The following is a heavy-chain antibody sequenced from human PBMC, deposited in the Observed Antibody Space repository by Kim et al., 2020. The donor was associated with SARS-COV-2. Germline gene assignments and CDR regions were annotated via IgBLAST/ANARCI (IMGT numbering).Heavy chain of an antibody. V-gene: IGHV1-46*01. CDR2: INPSGGST. Sequence: ASVKVSCKASGYTFTSYYMHWVRQAPGQGLEWMGIINPSGGSTSYAQKFQGRVTMTRDTSTSTVYMELSSLRSEDTAVYYCARGLFTIFGVVIGGDGMDVWGQGTTVTVSS. J-gene: IGHJ6*02. CDR1: GYTFTSYY. D-gene: IGHD3-3*01. CDR3: ARGLFTIFGVVIGGDGMDV.